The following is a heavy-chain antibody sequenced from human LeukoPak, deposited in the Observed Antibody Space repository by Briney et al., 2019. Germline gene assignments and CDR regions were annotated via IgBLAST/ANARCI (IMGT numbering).Heavy chain of an antibody. J-gene: IGHJ6*03. CDR2: ISGSGGST. CDR1: GFTFSSYA. Sequence: GGSLRLSCAASGFTFSSYAMSWVRQAPGKGLEWVSAISGSGGSTYYADSVKGRFTISRDNSKNTLYLQMNSLRAEDTAVYYCAKAYYFSYYYYMGVWGKGTTVTVSS. D-gene: IGHD3-10*01. V-gene: IGHV3-23*01. CDR3: AKAYYFSYYYYMGV.